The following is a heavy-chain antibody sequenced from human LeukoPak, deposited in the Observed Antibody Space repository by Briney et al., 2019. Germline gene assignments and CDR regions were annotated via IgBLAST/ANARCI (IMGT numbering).Heavy chain of an antibody. CDR3: ARGANYDFRSGYGYYFDY. V-gene: IGHV4-34*01. Sequence: RSSETLSLTCAVYGGSFSGYYWSWIRQPPGKGLEWIGEINHSGSTNYNPSLKSRVTISVDTSKNQFSLKLSSVTAADTAVYYCARGANYDFRSGYGYYFDYWGQGTLVTVSS. J-gene: IGHJ4*02. CDR1: GGSFSGYY. D-gene: IGHD3-3*01. CDR2: INHSGST.